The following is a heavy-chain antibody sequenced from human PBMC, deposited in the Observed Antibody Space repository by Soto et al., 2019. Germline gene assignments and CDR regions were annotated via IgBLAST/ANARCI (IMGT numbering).Heavy chain of an antibody. V-gene: IGHV3-74*01. Sequence: GSLRLSCATSGFTFSNYWMHWVRQAPGKGPVWVSRINEDESNTNYADSVKGRFTISRDNAKNTLYLQMNSLRAEDTAVYYCARGLFLDYWGQGT. CDR1: GFTFSNYW. D-gene: IGHD3-3*01. CDR2: INEDESNT. CDR3: ARGLFLDY. J-gene: IGHJ4*02.